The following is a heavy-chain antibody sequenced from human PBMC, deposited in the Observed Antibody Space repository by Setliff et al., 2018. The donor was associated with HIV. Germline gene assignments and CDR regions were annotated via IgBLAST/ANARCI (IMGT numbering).Heavy chain of an antibody. J-gene: IGHJ4*02. Sequence: SVPVSCKASGGTFSSYAISWVRQAPGQGLEWMGGIIPVFNTVNYAQLFQDRITISADKSTSTAYMELSNLRSNDTAVYYCERSGYFDSSAEFWGQGTLVTVSS. CDR1: GGTFSSYA. CDR3: ERSGYFDSSAEF. V-gene: IGHV1-69*06. D-gene: IGHD3-9*01. CDR2: IIPVFNTV.